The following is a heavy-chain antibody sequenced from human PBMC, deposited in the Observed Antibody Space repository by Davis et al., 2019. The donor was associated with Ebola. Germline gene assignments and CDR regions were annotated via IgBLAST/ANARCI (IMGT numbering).Heavy chain of an antibody. V-gene: IGHV5-51*01. CDR1: GNTFTSHW. Sequence: GESLKISCKDSGNTFTSHWIGWVRQMPGKGLEWRGIIYTGYSDTRYSPSFRGQVTISADKSIKTAFLQWSSLKASDTAMYYCATLRRTITGMDDGFDIWGQGTMVTVSS. CDR3: ATLRRTITGMDDGFDI. CDR2: IYTGYSDT. D-gene: IGHD1-20*01. J-gene: IGHJ3*02.